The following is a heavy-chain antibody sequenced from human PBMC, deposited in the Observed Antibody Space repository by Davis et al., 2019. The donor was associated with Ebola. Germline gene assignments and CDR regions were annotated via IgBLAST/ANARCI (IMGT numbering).Heavy chain of an antibody. J-gene: IGHJ4*02. CDR1: GGSISSSSYY. CDR3: ARGPSVRGFDY. CDR2: IYYSGST. V-gene: IGHV4-39*01. D-gene: IGHD3-10*02. Sequence: SETLSLTCTVSGGSISSSSYYWGWIRQHPGKGLEWIGYIYYSGSTYYNPSLKSRVTISVDTSKNQFSLKLSSVTAADTAVYYCARGPSVRGFDYWGQGTLVTVSS.